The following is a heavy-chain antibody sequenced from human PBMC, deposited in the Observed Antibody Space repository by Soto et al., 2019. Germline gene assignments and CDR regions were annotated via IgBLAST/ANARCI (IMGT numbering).Heavy chain of an antibody. V-gene: IGHV4-59*01. CDR2: IYYSGST. D-gene: IGHD4-17*01. J-gene: IGHJ4*02. CDR1: GGSISSYY. CDR3: GRINYGDYDY. Sequence: SETLSLTCTVSGGSISSYYWSWIRQPPGKGLEWIGYIYYSGSTNYNPSLKSRVTISVDTSKNQFSLKLSSVTAADTAVYYCGRINYGDYDYWGQGTLVTVSS.